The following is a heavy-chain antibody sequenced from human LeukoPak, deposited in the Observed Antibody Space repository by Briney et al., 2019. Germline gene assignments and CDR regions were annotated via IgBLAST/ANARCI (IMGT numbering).Heavy chain of an antibody. V-gene: IGHV3-9*01. CDR3: ARDKKPTYGDYGQYFQH. J-gene: IGHJ1*01. CDR1: GFTFDDYA. CDR2: ISWDSGSI. D-gene: IGHD4-17*01. Sequence: GGSLRLSCAASGFTFDDYAMYWVRQAPGKGLEWVSGISWDSGSIGYADSVKGRFTISRDNAKNSLYLQMNSLRAEDTALYYCARDKKPTYGDYGQYFQHWGQGTLVTVSS.